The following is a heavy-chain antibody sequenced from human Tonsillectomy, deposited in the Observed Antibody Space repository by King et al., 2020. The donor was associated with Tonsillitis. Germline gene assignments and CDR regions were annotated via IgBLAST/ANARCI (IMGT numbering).Heavy chain of an antibody. CDR2: VHYSGST. Sequence: QLQESGPGLVKPSETLSLTCTVSGGSISSYYWNWIRQPPGKGLEWIGFVHYSGSTNYDPSLKRRVTISVDTAKNQFSLKLGSVPAADTAVYYGARGGTAYWYFDLWGRGTLVTVSS. CDR1: GGSISSYY. CDR3: ARGGTAYWYFDL. V-gene: IGHV4-59*01. J-gene: IGHJ2*01. D-gene: IGHD2-15*01.